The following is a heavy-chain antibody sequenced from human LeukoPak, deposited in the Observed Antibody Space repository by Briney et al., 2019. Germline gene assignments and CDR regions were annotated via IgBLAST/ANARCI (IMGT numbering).Heavy chain of an antibody. D-gene: IGHD2-2*01. CDR3: ARDLDEPAARAGAWFDP. CDR2: IYYSGST. V-gene: IGHV4-39*02. J-gene: IGHJ5*02. CDR1: GGSISSSSYY. Sequence: SETLSLTCTVSGGSISSSSYYWGWIRQPPGKGLEWIGSIYYSGSTYYNPSLKSRVTISVDTSKNQFSLKLSSVTAADTAVYYCARDLDEPAARAGAWFDPWGQGTLVTVSS.